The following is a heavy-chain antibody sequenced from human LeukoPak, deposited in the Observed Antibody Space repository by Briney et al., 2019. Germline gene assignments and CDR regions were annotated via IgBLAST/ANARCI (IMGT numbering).Heavy chain of an antibody. V-gene: IGHV3-48*02. Sequence: GGSLRLSCAASGFTFSSYSLNWVRQAPGKGLQWVSYISTSSATVYYADSVKGRFTIPRDNAKNSLYLQMNSLRDEDTAVYYCARDHTDLYDSGGYYPDSWGQGTLVTVSS. CDR1: GFTFSSYS. CDR2: ISTSSATV. CDR3: ARDHTDLYDSGGYYPDS. J-gene: IGHJ4*02. D-gene: IGHD3-22*01.